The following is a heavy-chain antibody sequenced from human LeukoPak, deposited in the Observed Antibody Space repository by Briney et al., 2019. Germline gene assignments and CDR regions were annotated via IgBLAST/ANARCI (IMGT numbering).Heavy chain of an antibody. CDR2: INHSGST. Sequence: SETLSLTCAVYGGSFSGYYWSWIRQPPGKGLEWIGEINHSGSTNYNPSLKSRGTISVDTSKNQFSLKLISVTAADTAVYYCARGGGLLWFGELAYYYYMDVWGKGTTVTVSS. CDR3: ARGGGLLWFGELAYYYYMDV. CDR1: GGSFSGYY. D-gene: IGHD3-10*01. J-gene: IGHJ6*03. V-gene: IGHV4-34*01.